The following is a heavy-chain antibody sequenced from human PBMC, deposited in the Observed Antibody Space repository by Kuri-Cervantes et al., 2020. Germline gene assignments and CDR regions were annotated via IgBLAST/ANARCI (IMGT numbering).Heavy chain of an antibody. Sequence: GGSLRLSCAASGFTFSSYSMNWVRQAPGKGLEWVSYISSSSSTIYYADSVKGRFTISRDNSKNTLYLQMNSLRAEDTAVYYCAKDRVDDSSGYYDYFDYWGQGTRVTGSS. V-gene: IGHV3-48*01. D-gene: IGHD3-22*01. CDR3: AKDRVDDSSGYYDYFDY. J-gene: IGHJ4*02. CDR2: ISSSSSTI. CDR1: GFTFSSYS.